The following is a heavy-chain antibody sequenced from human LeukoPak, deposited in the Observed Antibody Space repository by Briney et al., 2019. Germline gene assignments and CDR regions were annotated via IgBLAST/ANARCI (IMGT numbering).Heavy chain of an antibody. D-gene: IGHD3-22*01. CDR1: GFTFSAYC. J-gene: IGHJ4*02. V-gene: IGHV3-11*06. Sequence: GGSLRLSCAASGFTFSAYCMSWIRQAPGKGLEWVSYISSSSSYTNYADSVKGRFTISRDNAKNSLYLQMNSLRAEDTAVYYCARDLYYYDSNGYGSYDHWGQGTLVTVSS. CDR2: ISSSSSYT. CDR3: ARDLYYYDSNGYGSYDH.